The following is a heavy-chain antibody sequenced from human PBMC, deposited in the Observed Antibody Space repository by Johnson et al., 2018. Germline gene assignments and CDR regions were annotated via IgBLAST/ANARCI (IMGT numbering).Heavy chain of an antibody. V-gene: IGHV3-23*01. CDR1: GFSFSSYA. D-gene: IGHD2-21*02. Sequence: VQLQESGGGLVQPGGSLRLSCAASGFSFSSYAMSWVRPAPGKGLEWVSAIGGAGCDPYSADSVKGRFTISRDNSKSTLYLQLNSLRAEDTAVYYCTSFAVVTAVNWFAPWGQGTLVTVSS. J-gene: IGHJ5*02. CDR3: TSFAVVTAVNWFAP. CDR2: IGGAGCDP.